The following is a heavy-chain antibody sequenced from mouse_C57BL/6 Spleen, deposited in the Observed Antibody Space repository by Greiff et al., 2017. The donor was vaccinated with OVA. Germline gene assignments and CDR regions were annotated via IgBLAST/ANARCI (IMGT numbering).Heavy chain of an antibody. CDR3: ARRDMAGLRPP. V-gene: IGHV1-61*01. D-gene: IGHD2-4*01. CDR2: IYPSDSET. J-gene: IGHJ3*01. Sequence: VQLQQPGAELVRPGSSVKLSCKASGYTFTSYWMDWVKQRPGQGLEWIGNIYPSDSETHYNQKFKDKATLTVDKSSSTAYMQLSSLTSEDSAVYYCARRDMAGLRPPWGQGTLVTVSA. CDR1: GYTFTSYW.